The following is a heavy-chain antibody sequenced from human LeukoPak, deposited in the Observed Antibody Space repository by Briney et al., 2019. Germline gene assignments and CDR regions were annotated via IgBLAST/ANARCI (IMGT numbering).Heavy chain of an antibody. CDR1: GGSISSGSYY. CDR3: ARNPGYDSSGYPLDY. J-gene: IGHJ4*02. V-gene: IGHV4-61*02. D-gene: IGHD3-22*01. CDR2: IYTSGST. Sequence: TSETLSLTCTVSGGSISSGSYYWSWIRQPAGKGLEWIGRIYTSGSTNYNPSLKSRVTISVDTSKNQFSLKLSSVTAADTAVYYCARNPGYDSSGYPLDYWGQGTLVTVSS.